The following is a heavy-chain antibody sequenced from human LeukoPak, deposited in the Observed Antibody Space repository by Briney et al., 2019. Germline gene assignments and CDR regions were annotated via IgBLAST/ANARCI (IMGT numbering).Heavy chain of an antibody. Sequence: ASVSVSCKASGYIFISYYIHWVRQAPGQGLEWVGIINPWGGPTNYARKFQARVPLTSETSTTTAYMELSRLTSEDTAVYYCARGAAPRSYDFGDYFDYWGQGTLVTVSS. CDR1: GYIFISYY. D-gene: IGHD4-17*01. V-gene: IGHV1-46*01. CDR2: INPWGGPT. J-gene: IGHJ4*02. CDR3: ARGAAPRSYDFGDYFDY.